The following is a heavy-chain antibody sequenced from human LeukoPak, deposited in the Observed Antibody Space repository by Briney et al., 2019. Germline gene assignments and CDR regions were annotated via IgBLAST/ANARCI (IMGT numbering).Heavy chain of an antibody. J-gene: IGHJ6*02. CDR1: GFTFSSYG. CDR2: VNRDGSET. Sequence: GGSLRLSCAASGFTFSSYGMHWVRQVPGRGPEWVANVNRDGSETYYLDSVKGRFTISKDNAKNSLYLQMNSLRAEDTALYHCARNNGMDVWGQGTTVIVSS. V-gene: IGHV3-7*03. CDR3: ARNNGMDV.